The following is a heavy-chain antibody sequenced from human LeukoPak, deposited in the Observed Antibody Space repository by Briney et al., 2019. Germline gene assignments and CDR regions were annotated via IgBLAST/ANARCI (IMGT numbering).Heavy chain of an antibody. V-gene: IGHV1-2*02. CDR2: INPNSGGT. CDR1: GYTFTGYY. D-gene: IGHD6-19*01. Sequence: ASVKVSFKASGYTFTGYYMHWVRQAPGQGLEWMGWINPNSGGTNYAQKFQGRVTMTRDTSISTDYMELSRLRSDDTAVYYCARDKSVAGTRLGRQYYFDYWGQGTLVTVSS. J-gene: IGHJ4*02. CDR3: ARDKSVAGTRLGRQYYFDY.